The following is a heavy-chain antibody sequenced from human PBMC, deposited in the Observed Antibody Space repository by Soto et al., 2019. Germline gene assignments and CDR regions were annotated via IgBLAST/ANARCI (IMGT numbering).Heavy chain of an antibody. J-gene: IGHJ6*02. D-gene: IGHD3-10*01. V-gene: IGHV4-31*03. CDR3: ARVGGNYYYFAMDV. CDR2: ISASGST. CDR1: GASITSGGFH. Sequence: VQLQESGPGLVEPSQTLSLICSVSGASITSGGFHWNWVRQRPGKGLEWIGYISASGSTYSKPSLDSRFGSSAVASKKLASLRLVSLTAADTAVYYCARVGGNYYYFAMDVWGQGTTVIV.